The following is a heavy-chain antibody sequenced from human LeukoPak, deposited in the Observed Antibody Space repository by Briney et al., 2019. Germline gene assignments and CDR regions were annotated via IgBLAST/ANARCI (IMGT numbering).Heavy chain of an antibody. Sequence: GSSVKVSCKASGGTFSSYAISWVRQAPGQGLEWMGRIIPILGIANYAQKFQGRVTITADKSTSTAYMELSSLRSEDTAVYYCARGPGYYYDSSGYPEITHPFDYWGQGTLVTVSS. CDR3: ARGPGYYYDSSGYPEITHPFDY. CDR2: IIPILGIA. D-gene: IGHD3-22*01. J-gene: IGHJ4*02. V-gene: IGHV1-69*04. CDR1: GGTFSSYA.